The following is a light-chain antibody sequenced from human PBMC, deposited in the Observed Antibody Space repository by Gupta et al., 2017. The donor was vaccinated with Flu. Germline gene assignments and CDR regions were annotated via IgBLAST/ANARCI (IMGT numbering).Light chain of an antibody. J-gene: IGKJ1*01. CDR3: QQYNSYSGT. CDR2: KAS. V-gene: IGKV1-5*03. Sequence: PSTRSASVGDRVTITCRASQSISSWLAWYQQKPGKAPKILIYKASSLESGVPSRFSGSGSGTEFTLTISSLQPDDFATYYCQQYNSYSGTFGQGTKVEIK. CDR1: QSISSW.